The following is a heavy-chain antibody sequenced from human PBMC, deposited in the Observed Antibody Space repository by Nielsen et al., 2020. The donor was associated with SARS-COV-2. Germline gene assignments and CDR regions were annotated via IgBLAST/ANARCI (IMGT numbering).Heavy chain of an antibody. CDR2: ISYDGSNK. CDR3: AKGAQLAAGSVRNTRGGQNYYYYYGMDV. D-gene: IGHD6-13*01. V-gene: IGHV3-30*18. CDR1: GFTFSSYG. J-gene: IGHJ6*02. Sequence: GESLKISCAASGFTFSSYGMHWVRQAPGKGLEWVAVISYDGSNKYYADSVKGRFTISRDNSKNTLYLQMNSLRAEDTAVYYCAKGAQLAAGSVRNTRGGQNYYYYYGMDVWGQGTTVTVSS.